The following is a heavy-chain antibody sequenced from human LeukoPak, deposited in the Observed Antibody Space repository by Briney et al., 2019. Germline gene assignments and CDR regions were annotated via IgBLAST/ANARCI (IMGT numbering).Heavy chain of an antibody. CDR3: ARGRGPPYGDYDIDY. CDR2: ISAYNGNT. D-gene: IGHD4-17*01. Sequence: GAPVKVSCKASGYTFTSYGISWVRQAPGQRLEWMGWISAYNGNTNYAQKLQGRVTMTTDTSTSTAYMELRSLRSDDTAVYYCARGRGPPYGDYDIDYWGQGTLVTVSS. CDR1: GYTFTSYG. V-gene: IGHV1-18*01. J-gene: IGHJ4*02.